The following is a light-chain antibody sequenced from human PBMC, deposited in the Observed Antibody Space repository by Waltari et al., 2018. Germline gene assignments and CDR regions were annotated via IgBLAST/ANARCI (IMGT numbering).Light chain of an antibody. CDR3: ALYMGSGIWV. J-gene: IGLJ3*02. CDR1: SGSLSTTSY. CDR2: QAN. Sequence: QTVVTQEPSFSVSPGGTVTLTRALSSGSLSTTSYATWYQQTPGPAPHRHVYQANARSAGVPVRFSGSILGNTAALTITGAQADNESDYSCALYMGSGIWVFGGGTRLTVL. V-gene: IGLV8-61*01.